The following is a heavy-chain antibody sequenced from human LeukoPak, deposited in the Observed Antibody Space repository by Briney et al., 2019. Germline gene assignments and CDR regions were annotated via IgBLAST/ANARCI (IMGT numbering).Heavy chain of an antibody. CDR1: GGSISSYY. J-gene: IGHJ4*02. D-gene: IGHD2-2*01. CDR2: IYYSGST. Sequence: SETLSLTCTVSGGSISSYYWSWIRQPPGKGLEWIGYIYYSGSTNYNPSLKSRVTISVDTSKNQFSLKLSSVTAADTAVYYCARGGALVVHYFDYWGQGTLVTVSS. CDR3: ARGGALVVHYFDY. V-gene: IGHV4-59*01.